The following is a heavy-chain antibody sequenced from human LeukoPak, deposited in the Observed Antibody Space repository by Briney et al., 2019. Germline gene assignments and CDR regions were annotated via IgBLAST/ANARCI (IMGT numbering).Heavy chain of an antibody. Sequence: SETLSLTCAVYGGSFSGYYWSWIRQPPGKGLEWIGEINHSGSTNYNPSLKSRVTISVDTSKNQFSLKLSSVTAADTAVYYCARRELIVVVPAASGAFDIWGQGTMVTVSS. V-gene: IGHV4-34*01. J-gene: IGHJ3*02. CDR3: ARRELIVVVPAASGAFDI. CDR2: INHSGST. CDR1: GGSFSGYY. D-gene: IGHD2-2*01.